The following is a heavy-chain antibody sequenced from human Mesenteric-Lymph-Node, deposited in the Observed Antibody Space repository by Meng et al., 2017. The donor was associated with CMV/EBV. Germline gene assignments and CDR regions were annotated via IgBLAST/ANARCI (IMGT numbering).Heavy chain of an antibody. CDR1: GYSFTNYG. Sequence: ASVKVSCKASGYSFTNYGISWVRQAPGQGLEWMGWITTYNGNTNYAQKLQGRVTMTTDTSTSTVYMELRSLRSDDTAIYYCARGGTGMDVWGQGTTVTVSS. J-gene: IGHJ6*02. V-gene: IGHV1-18*01. CDR3: ARGGTGMDV. CDR2: ITTYNGNT.